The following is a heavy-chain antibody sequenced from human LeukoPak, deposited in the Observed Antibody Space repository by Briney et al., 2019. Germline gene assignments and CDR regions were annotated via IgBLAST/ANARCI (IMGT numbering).Heavy chain of an antibody. D-gene: IGHD2-15*01. CDR2: ISSSGSTI. Sequence: GGSLRLSCAASGFTFSDYYMSWIRQAPGKGLEWVSYISSSGSTIYYADSVKGRFTISRDNAKNSLYLQMNSLRAEDTAVYYCAREGYCSGGSCHPPDYWAREPWSPSPQ. CDR3: AREGYCSGGSCHPPDY. V-gene: IGHV3-11*04. CDR1: GFTFSDYY. J-gene: IGHJ4*02.